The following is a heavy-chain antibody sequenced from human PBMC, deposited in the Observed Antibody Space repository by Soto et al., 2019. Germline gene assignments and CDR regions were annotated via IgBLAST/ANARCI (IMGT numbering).Heavy chain of an antibody. CDR1: GFSLSTSGMC. CDR3: ARIRFSHSYYGMDV. CDR2: IDWDDDK. V-gene: IGHV2-70*01. Sequence: SGPTLVNPTQTLTLTCTFSGFSLSTSGMCVSWIRQPPGKALEWLALIDWDDDKYYSTSLKTRLTISKDTSKNQVVLTMTNMDPVDTATYYCARIRFSHSYYGMDVWGQATTVTVSS. J-gene: IGHJ6*01.